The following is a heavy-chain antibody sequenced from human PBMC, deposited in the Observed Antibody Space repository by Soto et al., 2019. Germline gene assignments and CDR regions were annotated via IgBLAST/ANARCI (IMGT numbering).Heavy chain of an antibody. J-gene: IGHJ4*02. Sequence: SLTCTVSGGSISSISYYWGWIRHPPGKGLEWIGSIYYSGSTYYNPSLKSRVTISVDTSKNQFSLKLSSVTAADTAVYYCARSPGNYLGRFDSWGQGTLVTVSS. V-gene: IGHV4-39*01. CDR2: IYYSGST. CDR3: ARSPGNYLGRFDS. D-gene: IGHD1-7*01. CDR1: GGSISSISYY.